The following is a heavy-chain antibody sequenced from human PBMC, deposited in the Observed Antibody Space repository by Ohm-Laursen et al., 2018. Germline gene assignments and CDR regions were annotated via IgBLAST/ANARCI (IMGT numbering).Heavy chain of an antibody. CDR3: AKDTRIDYGDPSSGMDV. CDR2: ISGSGGST. J-gene: IGHJ6*02. CDR1: GFTFSSYA. D-gene: IGHD4-17*01. V-gene: IGHV3-23*01. Sequence: SLRLSCAAFGFTFSSYAMSWVRQAPGKGLEWVSGISGSGGSTYYADSVKGRFTISRDNSKNTLYLQMNSLRAEDTAVYYCAKDTRIDYGDPSSGMDVWGQGTTVTVSS.